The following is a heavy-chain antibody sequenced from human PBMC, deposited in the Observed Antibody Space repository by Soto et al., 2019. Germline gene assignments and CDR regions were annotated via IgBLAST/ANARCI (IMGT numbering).Heavy chain of an antibody. J-gene: IGHJ5*02. Sequence: QVQLVQSGAEVKKPGSSVKVSCKASGGTFSSYAISWVRQAPGQGLEWMGGIIPIFGTANYAQKFQGRVTITADESTSTAYMGLSSLRSEDTAVYYCAREPVAGTRGRGDWFDPWGQGTLVTVSS. D-gene: IGHD6-19*01. CDR1: GGTFSSYA. V-gene: IGHV1-69*01. CDR3: AREPVAGTRGRGDWFDP. CDR2: IIPIFGTA.